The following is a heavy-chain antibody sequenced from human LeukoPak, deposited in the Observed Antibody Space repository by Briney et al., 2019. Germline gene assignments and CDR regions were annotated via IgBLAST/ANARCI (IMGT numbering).Heavy chain of an antibody. Sequence: PSETLSLTCTVSVGSISSSSYYWGWIRQPPGKGLEWLGSIYYSGSTYYNPSLKSRVTISVDTSKNQFSLKLSSVTAADTAVYYCASGSGSYYQPFDYWGQGTLVTVSS. V-gene: IGHV4-39*01. CDR3: ASGSGSYYQPFDY. J-gene: IGHJ4*02. CDR2: IYYSGST. D-gene: IGHD3-10*01. CDR1: VGSISSSSYY.